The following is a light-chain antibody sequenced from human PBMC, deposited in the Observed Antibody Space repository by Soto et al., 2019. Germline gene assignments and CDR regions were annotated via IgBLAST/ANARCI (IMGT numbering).Light chain of an antibody. CDR2: GAS. J-gene: IGKJ1*01. V-gene: IGKV3-15*01. CDR1: QSVSSN. CDR3: QQYNNWPPWT. Sequence: EIVMTHSPATLSLSQVYRSTLSSRASQSVSSNLAWYQQKPGQAPRLLIYGASTRATGIPARFSGSGSGTEFTLTISSLQSEDFAVYYCQQYNNWPPWTFGQGTKVDIK.